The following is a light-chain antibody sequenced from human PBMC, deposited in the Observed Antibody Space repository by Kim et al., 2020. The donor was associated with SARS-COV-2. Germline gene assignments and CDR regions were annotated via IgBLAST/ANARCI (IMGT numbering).Light chain of an antibody. CDR3: QQANSFPRT. CDR1: EEINNW. CDR2: AAT. V-gene: IGKV1-12*01. Sequence: SVGDRVSITCRASEEINNWLAWYQQRPGKAPRLLMFAATSVQSGVPSRFSGSASGTNFTLTITSLQPEDFATYYCQQANSFPRTFGQGTKVDIK. J-gene: IGKJ1*01.